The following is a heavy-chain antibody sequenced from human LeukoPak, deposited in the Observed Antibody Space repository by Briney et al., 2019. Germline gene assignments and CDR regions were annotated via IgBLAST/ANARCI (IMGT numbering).Heavy chain of an antibody. CDR3: TKAKGQSWLFSHY. J-gene: IGHJ4*02. D-gene: IGHD3-22*01. CDR1: GFTFSSYS. V-gene: IGHV3-21*01. Sequence: GGSLRLSCAASGFTFSSYSMNWVRQAPGKGLEWVSSISSSSSYIYYADSVKGRFTVSRGNSKTTVYLQMSDLRGEDTAVYYCTKAKGQSWLFSHYWGRGTLVTVSS. CDR2: ISSSSSYI.